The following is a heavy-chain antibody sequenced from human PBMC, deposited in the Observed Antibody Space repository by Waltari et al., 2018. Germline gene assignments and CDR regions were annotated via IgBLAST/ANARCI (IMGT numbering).Heavy chain of an antibody. V-gene: IGHV4-39*01. CDR2: IYYSGTT. J-gene: IGHJ4*02. CDR1: GDYISGSRNY. Sequence: QMELQESGPRLVKPSETLSLTCNVSGDYISGSRNYWAWLRQPPGKNLQWIGSIYYSGTTYYNPSLKGRFAISVDTSRNQFSLNVNSVTAADTGIYYCARQLRFVDWIPRYFDSWGRGTLATVSS. CDR3: ARQLRFVDWIPRYFDS. D-gene: IGHD3-3*01.